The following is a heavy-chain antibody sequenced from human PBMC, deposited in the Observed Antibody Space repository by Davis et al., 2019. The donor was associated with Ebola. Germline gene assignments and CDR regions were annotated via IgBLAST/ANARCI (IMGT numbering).Heavy chain of an antibody. D-gene: IGHD4-17*01. CDR3: AKGRSYDYGDYGDY. V-gene: IGHV3-9*01. Sequence: SLKISCAASGFTLDDYAMHWVRHAPAKGLEWVSGISWNSGSIGYADSVKGRFTISRDNAKNSLYLQMNSLRAEDTALYYCAKGRSYDYGDYGDYWGQGTLVTVSS. CDR2: ISWNSGSI. J-gene: IGHJ4*02. CDR1: GFTLDDYA.